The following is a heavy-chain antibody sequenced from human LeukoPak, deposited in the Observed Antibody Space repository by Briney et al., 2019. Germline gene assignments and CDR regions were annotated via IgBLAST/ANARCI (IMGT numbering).Heavy chain of an antibody. CDR3: ATLRFLEWSSMDV. V-gene: IGHV3-48*03. D-gene: IGHD3-3*01. J-gene: IGHJ6*02. CDR2: ISSSGSTI. CDR1: GFTFSSYE. Sequence: PGGSLRLSCAASGFTFSSYEMNWVRQAPGKGLEWVPYISSSGSTIYYADSVKGRFTISRDNAKNSLYLQMNSLRAEDTAVYYCATLRFLEWSSMDVWGQGTTVTVSS.